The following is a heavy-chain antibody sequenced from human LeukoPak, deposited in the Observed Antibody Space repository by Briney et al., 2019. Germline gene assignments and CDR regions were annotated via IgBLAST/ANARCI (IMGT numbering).Heavy chain of an antibody. CDR3: ARTETTVVTPVWFDY. Sequence: GGSLRLSCAASGFTFSSYSMNWVRQAPGKGLEWVSSISSSSSYIYYADSVKGRFTISRDNAKNSLYLQMNSLRAEDTAVYYCARTETTVVTPVWFDYWGQGTLVTVSS. CDR1: GFTFSSYS. V-gene: IGHV3-21*01. D-gene: IGHD4-23*01. J-gene: IGHJ4*02. CDR2: ISSSSSYI.